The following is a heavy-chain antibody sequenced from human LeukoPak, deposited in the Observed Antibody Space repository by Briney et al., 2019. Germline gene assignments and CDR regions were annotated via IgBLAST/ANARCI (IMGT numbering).Heavy chain of an antibody. CDR3: ARSPTNGYYYDY. D-gene: IGHD3-22*01. V-gene: IGHV1-69*13. Sequence: TVKVYCKASGGTFSSYAISWVRQAPGQGLEWMGGIIPIFGTANYAQKFQGRVTITADESTSTAYMELSSLRSEDTAVYYCARSPTNGYYYDYWGQGTLVTVSS. CDR1: GGTFSSYA. J-gene: IGHJ4*02. CDR2: IIPIFGTA.